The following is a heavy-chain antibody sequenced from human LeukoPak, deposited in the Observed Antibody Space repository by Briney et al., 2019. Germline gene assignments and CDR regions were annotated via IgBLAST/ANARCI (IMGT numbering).Heavy chain of an antibody. J-gene: IGHJ6*03. Sequence: GGSLRLSCAASGFTFSSYGMHWVRQAPGKGLVWVAVIWYDGSNKYYADSVKGRFTISRDNSKNTLYLQMNSLRAEDTAVYYCARSTVAGTPGYYYYYYMDVWGKGTTVTVSS. CDR1: GFTFSSYG. V-gene: IGHV3-33*01. CDR3: ARSTVAGTPGYYYYYYMDV. CDR2: IWYDGSNK. D-gene: IGHD6-19*01.